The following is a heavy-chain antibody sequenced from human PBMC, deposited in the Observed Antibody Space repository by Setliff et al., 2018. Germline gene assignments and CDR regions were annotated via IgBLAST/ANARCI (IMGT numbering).Heavy chain of an antibody. J-gene: IGHJ6*03. CDR1: GGSISSYY. V-gene: IGHV4-59*12. CDR3: AREQWLDPPGYYYMDV. D-gene: IGHD6-19*01. Sequence: SETLSLTCTVSGGSISSYYWSWIRQPPGKGLEWIGYIYYSGSTNYNPSLKSRGTMSIDTSKNQFSLKLNSVTAADMAVYYCAREQWLDPPGYYYMDVWAKGTTVTVSS. CDR2: IYYSGST.